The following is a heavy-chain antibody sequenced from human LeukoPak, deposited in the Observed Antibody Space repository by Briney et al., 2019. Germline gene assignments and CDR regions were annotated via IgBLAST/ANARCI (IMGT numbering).Heavy chain of an antibody. J-gene: IGHJ3*02. CDR2: FYYSGST. CDR3: ARKGVVATAFDI. CDR1: GGSISRYY. Sequence: SETLSLTCTVSGGSISRYYWSWIRQPPGNGLEWIGSFYYSGSTNYNPSLKSRVTISVDSSRTQFSLKLSSVTTADTAIYYCARKGVVATAFDIWGQETMVTVSS. D-gene: IGHD3-3*01. V-gene: IGHV4-59*01.